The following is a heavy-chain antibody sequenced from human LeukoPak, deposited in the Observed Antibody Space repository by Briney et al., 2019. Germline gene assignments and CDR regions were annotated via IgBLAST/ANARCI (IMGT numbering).Heavy chain of an antibody. Sequence: PGGSLRLSCAASGSTFSTYSLNWVRQAPGKGLEWVSYISSRSTTIYYADSVKGRFTISRDNAKNSLYLQMNSLRDEDTAVYYCARGAIAGRGDNWFWFDPWGPGTLVTVSS. V-gene: IGHV3-48*02. J-gene: IGHJ5*02. CDR1: GSTFSTYS. D-gene: IGHD1-1*01. CDR2: ISSRSTTI. CDR3: ARGAIAGRGDNWFWFDP.